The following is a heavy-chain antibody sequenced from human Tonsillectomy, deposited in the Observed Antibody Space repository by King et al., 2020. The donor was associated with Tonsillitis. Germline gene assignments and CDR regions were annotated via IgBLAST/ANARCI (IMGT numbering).Heavy chain of an antibody. Sequence: VQLVESGGGVVQPGRSLRLSCAASGFTFSSYGMHWVRQAPGKGLEWGAVISYDGSNKNYADSVKGRLTISRDNSKNTLYLQMNSLRAEDTAVYYCARGSRGIRLGGLSSYWGQGTLVIVST. D-gene: IGHD3-16*02. J-gene: IGHJ4*02. V-gene: IGHV3-33*05. CDR1: GFTFSSYG. CDR2: ISYDGSNK. CDR3: ARGSRGIRLGGLSSY.